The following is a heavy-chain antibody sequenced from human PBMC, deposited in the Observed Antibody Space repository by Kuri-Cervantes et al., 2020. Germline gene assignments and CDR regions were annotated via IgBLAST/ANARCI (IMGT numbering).Heavy chain of an antibody. Sequence: ASVKVSCKASGYTLNRYYMHWVRQAPGQGLEWMGIINPSGGSTTYAQKFQGRVTMTSDTSTSTVYMELSSLRSEDTAVYYCARVNSRLLGAFDYWGQGTLVTVSS. V-gene: IGHV1-46*02. J-gene: IGHJ4*02. CDR1: GYTLNRYY. CDR2: INPSGGST. CDR3: ARVNSRLLGAFDY. D-gene: IGHD2/OR15-2a*01.